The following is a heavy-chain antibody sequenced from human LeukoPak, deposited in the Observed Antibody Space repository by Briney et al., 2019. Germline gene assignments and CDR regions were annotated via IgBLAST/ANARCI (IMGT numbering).Heavy chain of an antibody. CDR3: AVGYSYGSSSDY. Sequence: ASVKVSCKASGYTFTSYGISWVRQAPGQGLEWMGWISAYNGNTNYVQNLQGRVTMTTDTSTSTAYMELRSLRPDDTAVYYCAVGYSYGSSSDYWGQGTLVTVSS. CDR2: ISAYNGNT. J-gene: IGHJ4*02. D-gene: IGHD5-18*01. V-gene: IGHV1-18*04. CDR1: GYTFTSYG.